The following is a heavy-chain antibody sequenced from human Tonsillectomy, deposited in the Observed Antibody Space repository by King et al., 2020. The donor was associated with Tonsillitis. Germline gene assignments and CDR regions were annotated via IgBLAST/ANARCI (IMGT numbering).Heavy chain of an antibody. CDR1: GFSLSTSGMC. Sequence: TLKESGPALVKPTQTLTLTCTFSGFSLSTSGMCVSWIRQPPGKALEWLALIDWDEDKFYSTSLKTRLTISRDTSKNQVFLTMTNMDPVDTATYYCARISNDFWSGYADYWGRGTLVTVSS. V-gene: IGHV2-70*01. CDR2: IDWDEDK. D-gene: IGHD3-3*01. J-gene: IGHJ4*02. CDR3: ARISNDFWSGYADY.